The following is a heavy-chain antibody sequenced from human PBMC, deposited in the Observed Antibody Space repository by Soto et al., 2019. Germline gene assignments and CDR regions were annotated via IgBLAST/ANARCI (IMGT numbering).Heavy chain of an antibody. CDR3: ARGIQEGFDT. J-gene: IGHJ5*02. D-gene: IGHD5-18*01. CDR2: IYYNGIT. Sequence: SETLSLTCVVSGDSITNGDYYWSWIRQPPGKDLEWIAYIYYNGITHYNPSLKSRVTISLDPSKNHFSLKMTSVTGADTAVYSCARGIQEGFDTWGKGTLVTVSS. V-gene: IGHV4-30-4*01. CDR1: GDSITNGDYY.